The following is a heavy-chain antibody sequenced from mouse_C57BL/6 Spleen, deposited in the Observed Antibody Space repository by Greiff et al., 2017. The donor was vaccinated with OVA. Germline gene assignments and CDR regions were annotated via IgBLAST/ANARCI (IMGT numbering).Heavy chain of an antibody. CDR1: GYTFTSYW. V-gene: IGHV1-69*01. D-gene: IGHD2-4*01. CDR3: ARRRTYYDYWYFDV. Sequence: QVQLQQPGAELVMPGASVKLSCKASGYTFTSYWMHWVKQRPGQGLEWIGEIDPSDSYTNYNQKFKGKSTLTVDKSSSTAYMQLSSLTSEDSAVYYCARRRTYYDYWYFDVWGTGTTVTVSS. J-gene: IGHJ1*03. CDR2: IDPSDSYT.